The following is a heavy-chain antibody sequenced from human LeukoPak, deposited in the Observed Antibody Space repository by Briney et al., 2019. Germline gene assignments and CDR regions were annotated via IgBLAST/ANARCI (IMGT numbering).Heavy chain of an antibody. CDR2: ISSSSSYI. CDR1: GFTFSSYS. J-gene: IGHJ4*02. CDR3: APETVGGIDY. V-gene: IGHV3-21*04. D-gene: IGHD4-17*01. Sequence: PGGSLRLSCAASGFTFSSYSINSVRQAPGKGLEWVSSISSSSSYIYYADSVKGRFTISRDNAKNPLYLQMNSLRAGDTAVYYCAPETVGGIDYWGQGTLVTVSS.